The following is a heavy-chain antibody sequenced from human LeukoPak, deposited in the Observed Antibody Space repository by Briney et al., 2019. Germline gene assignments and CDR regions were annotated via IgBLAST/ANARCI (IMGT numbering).Heavy chain of an antibody. V-gene: IGHV4-34*01. D-gene: IGHD6-19*01. CDR3: ARMGQSGWQPSFDY. CDR1: GGSFSGYY. J-gene: IGHJ4*02. CDR2: INHSGST. Sequence: SETLSLTCAVYGGSFSGYYWSWIRQPPGKGLEWIGEINHSGSTNYNPSLKSRVTISVDTSKNQFSLKLSSVTAADTAVYYCARMGQSGWQPSFDYWGQGTLVTVFS.